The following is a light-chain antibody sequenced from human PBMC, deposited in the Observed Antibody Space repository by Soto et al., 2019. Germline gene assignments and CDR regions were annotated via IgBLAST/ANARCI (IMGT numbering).Light chain of an antibody. CDR2: EVT. CDR1: SSDIGGYKY. CDR3: SSYTTSGTWV. Sequence: QSALTQPASVSGSPGQSITISCTGTSSDIGGYKYVYWYQKHPGEAPKLMIYEVTNRLSGVSNRFSGSKSGNTASLTISGLQTEDEADYYCSSYTTSGTWVFGGGTKLTVL. V-gene: IGLV2-14*01. J-gene: IGLJ3*02.